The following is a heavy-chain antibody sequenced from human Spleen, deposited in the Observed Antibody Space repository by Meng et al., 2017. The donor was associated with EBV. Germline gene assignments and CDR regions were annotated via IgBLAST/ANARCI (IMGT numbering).Heavy chain of an antibody. CDR2: IYHSGST. CDR3: ARGSYYYDGDALGAY. CDR1: GGSRSSSNW. J-gene: IGHJ4*02. Sequence: VPLQSRGPGLVQLSGTLPLTGAVPGGSRSSSNWWRWVRQPPGKGLEWIGEIYHSGSTNYNPSLKSRVTISVDTSENQFSLKLSSMTAADTAVYYCARGSYYYDGDALGAYWGQETLVTVSS. D-gene: IGHD3-22*01. V-gene: IGHV4-4*02.